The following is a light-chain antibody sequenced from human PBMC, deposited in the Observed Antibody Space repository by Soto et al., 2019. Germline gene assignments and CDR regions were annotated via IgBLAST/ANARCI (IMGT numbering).Light chain of an antibody. CDR2: EVS. V-gene: IGLV2-14*01. J-gene: IGLJ3*02. CDR3: SSYTSSNTWV. CDR1: SSDVGGYNY. Sequence: QSALTQPASVSGSPGQSITISCTGTSSDVGGYNYVSWYQQHPGKAPKVMIYEVSNRPSGVSNRFSGSKSGNTASLTISGLQAEDEADYYYSSYTSSNTWVFGGGTKLTVL.